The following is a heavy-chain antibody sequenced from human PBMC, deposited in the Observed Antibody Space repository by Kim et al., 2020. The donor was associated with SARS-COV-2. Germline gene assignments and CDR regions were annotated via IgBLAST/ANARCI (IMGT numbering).Heavy chain of an antibody. CDR2: INSDGSST. V-gene: IGHV3-74*01. CDR1: GFTFSSYW. D-gene: IGHD2-2*02. J-gene: IGHJ3*02. Sequence: GGSLRLSCAASGFTFSSYWMHWVRQAPGKGLVWVSRINSDGSSTSYADSVKGRFTISRDNAKNTLYLQMNSLRAEDTAVYYCARDPLVVPAAIRAQTGAFDIWGQGTMVTVSS. CDR3: ARDPLVVPAAIRAQTGAFDI.